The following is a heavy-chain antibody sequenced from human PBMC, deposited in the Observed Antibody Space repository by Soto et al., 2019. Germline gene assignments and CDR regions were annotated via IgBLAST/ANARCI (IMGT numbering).Heavy chain of an antibody. D-gene: IGHD2-15*01. J-gene: IGHJ6*02. Sequence: QVQLAQSGAEVKKPGSSVKVSCKASGGTFSSYAISWVRQAPGQGLEWMGGIIPIFGTANYAQKFQGRVTITADESTSTAYMELSSLRSEDTAVYYCARGGVSLGDIVVVVAATPIMDVWGQGTTVTVSS. CDR3: ARGGVSLGDIVVVVAATPIMDV. CDR1: GGTFSSYA. CDR2: IIPIFGTA. V-gene: IGHV1-69*01.